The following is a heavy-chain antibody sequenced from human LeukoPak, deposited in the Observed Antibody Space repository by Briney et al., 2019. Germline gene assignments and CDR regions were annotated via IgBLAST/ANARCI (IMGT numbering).Heavy chain of an antibody. D-gene: IGHD3-10*01. CDR2: ISWNSGSI. J-gene: IGHJ3*02. V-gene: IGHV3-9*01. CDR3: AKDNYGSGSSLGGDAFDI. CDR1: GFTFDDYA. Sequence: PGRSLRLSCAASGFTFDDYAMHWVRQAPGKGLEWVSGISWNSGSIGYADSVKGRFNISRDNAKNSLYLQMNSLRAEDTALYYCAKDNYGSGSSLGGDAFDIWGQGTMVTVSS.